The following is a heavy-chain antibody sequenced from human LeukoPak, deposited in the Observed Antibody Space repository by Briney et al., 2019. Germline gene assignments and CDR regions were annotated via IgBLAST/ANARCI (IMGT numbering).Heavy chain of an antibody. J-gene: IGHJ4*02. CDR2: IYYSGST. Sequence: PSETLSLTCTVSGGSISSYYWSWIRQPPGKGLEWIGYIYYSGSTNYNPSLKSRVTISVDTSKNQFSLKLSSVTAADTAVYYCARPYCSSTSCYGGYYFDYWGQGTLVTVSS. V-gene: IGHV4-59*08. CDR3: ARPYCSSTSCYGGYYFDY. D-gene: IGHD2-2*01. CDR1: GGSISSYY.